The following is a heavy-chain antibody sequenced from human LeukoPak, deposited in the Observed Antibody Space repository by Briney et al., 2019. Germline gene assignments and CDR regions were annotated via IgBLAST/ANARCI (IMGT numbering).Heavy chain of an antibody. J-gene: IGHJ4*02. CDR2: IYYSGTT. CDR1: GGSISSYY. D-gene: IGHD6-19*01. CDR3: ARGGGGEYSSGWYDY. Sequence: SETLSLTCTVSGGSISSYYWSWIRQPPGKGLEWIGYIYYSGTTNYNPSLKNRVTISVATSKNQFSLNLSSVTAADTAVYYCARGGGGEYSSGWYDYWGQGTLVTVSS. V-gene: IGHV4-59*01.